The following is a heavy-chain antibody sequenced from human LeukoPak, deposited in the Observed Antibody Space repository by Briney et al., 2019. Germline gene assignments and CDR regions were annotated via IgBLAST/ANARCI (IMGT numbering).Heavy chain of an antibody. J-gene: IGHJ4*02. V-gene: IGHV3-30*02. CDR1: GFTFSSYG. D-gene: IGHD6-13*01. CDR3: AKTYSSSWYFDY. CDR2: IRFDGSIK. Sequence: EPVGSLRLSCAASGFTFSSYGMHWVRQAPGKGLEWVAFIRFDGSIKYYADSVKGRFTISRDNSKNTMYLQMNSLRAEDTAVYSCAKTYSSSWYFDYWGQGTLVTVSS.